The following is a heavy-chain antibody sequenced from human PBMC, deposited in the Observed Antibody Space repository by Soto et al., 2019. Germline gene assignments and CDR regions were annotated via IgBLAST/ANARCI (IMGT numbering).Heavy chain of an antibody. J-gene: IGHJ6*02. D-gene: IGHD5-18*01. CDR2: ISAYNGNT. CDR1: GYTFTSYG. Sequence: ASVKVSCKASGYTFTSYGISWVRQAPGQGLVWMGWISAYNGNTNYAQKLQGRVTMTTDTSTSTAYMELRSLRSDDTAVYYCARHTSGYSYGHYYYYGMDVWGQGTTVTVSS. V-gene: IGHV1-18*04. CDR3: ARHTSGYSYGHYYYYGMDV.